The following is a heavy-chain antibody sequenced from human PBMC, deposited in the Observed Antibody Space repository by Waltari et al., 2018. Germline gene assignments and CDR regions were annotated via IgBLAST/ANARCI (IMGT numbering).Heavy chain of an antibody. CDR2: ISSSGRTI. J-gene: IGHJ3*02. V-gene: IGHV3-48*03. Sequence: EVQLVESGGGLVQPGGSLRLSCAAPGFTFSSYEMNWVRQAPGKGLEWVAYISSSGRTIYDEDSVKGRLTIARDNAKNSLYLQMNSRRAEDTAVYYCAAAWVGAFDIWGQGTMVTVSS. CDR3: AAAWVGAFDI. CDR1: GFTFSSYE. D-gene: IGHD3-16*01.